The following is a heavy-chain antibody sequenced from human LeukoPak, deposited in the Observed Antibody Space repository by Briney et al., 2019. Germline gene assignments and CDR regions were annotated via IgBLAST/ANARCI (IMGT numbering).Heavy chain of an antibody. CDR1: GFTFSSYW. V-gene: IGHV3-7*01. CDR2: IKQDGSEK. CDR3: AKKEIVATNYFDY. D-gene: IGHD5-12*01. Sequence: GGSLRLSCAASGFTFSSYWMSWVRQAPGKGLEWVANIKQDGSEKYYVDSVKGRFTISRDNAKNSLYLQMNSLRAEDTAVYYCAKKEIVATNYFDYWGQGTLVTVSS. J-gene: IGHJ4*02.